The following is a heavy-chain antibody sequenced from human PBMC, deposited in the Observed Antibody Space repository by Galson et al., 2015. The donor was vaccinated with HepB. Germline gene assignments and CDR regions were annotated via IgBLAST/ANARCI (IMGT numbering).Heavy chain of an antibody. CDR3: ARDPGIYDASTG. CDR2: IYSGGRP. V-gene: IGHV3-66*02. CDR1: GFTVSNNY. J-gene: IGHJ4*02. Sequence: SLRLSCAASGFTVSNNYMSWVRQVAGKGLEWVAIIYSGGRPDYADSVKGRFTISRDNPKNTLYLQMTSRRAEDTALYYCARDPGIYDASTGWGRGTLVTVSS. D-gene: IGHD5-12*01.